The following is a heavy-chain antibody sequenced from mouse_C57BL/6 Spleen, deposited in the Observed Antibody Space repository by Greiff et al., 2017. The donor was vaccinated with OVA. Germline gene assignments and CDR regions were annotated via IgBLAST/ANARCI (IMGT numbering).Heavy chain of an antibody. CDR3: TRGGDGYYGYAIDY. D-gene: IGHD2-3*01. CDR2: IDPETGGT. Sequence: VQLQQSGAELVRPGASVTLSCKASGYTFTDYEMHWVKQTPVHGLEWIGAIDPETGGTAYNQKFKGKAILTADKSSSTAYMELRSLTSEDSAVYYCTRGGDGYYGYAIDYWGQGTSVTVSS. CDR1: GYTFTDYE. V-gene: IGHV1-15*01. J-gene: IGHJ4*01.